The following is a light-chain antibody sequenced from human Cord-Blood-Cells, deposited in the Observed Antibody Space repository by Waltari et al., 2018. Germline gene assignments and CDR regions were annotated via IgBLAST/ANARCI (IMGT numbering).Light chain of an antibody. CDR2: AAS. V-gene: IGKV1-39*01. CDR3: QQSYSTPIT. Sequence: DIELTLFHSSLATSVAARLTITCRASQSISSYLPWYQQKPGKAPKLLIYAASSLQSGVPSRFSGSGSGTDFTLTISSLQPEDFATYYCQQSYSTPITFGQGTRLEIK. J-gene: IGKJ5*01. CDR1: QSISSY.